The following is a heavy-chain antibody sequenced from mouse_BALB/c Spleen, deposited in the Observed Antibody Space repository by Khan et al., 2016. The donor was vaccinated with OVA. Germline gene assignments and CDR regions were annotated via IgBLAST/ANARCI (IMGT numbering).Heavy chain of an antibody. Sequence: QVQLQQSGAELARPGASVKLSCKTSGYTFTDFYINWVKQRTGQGLEWIGDIYPGSANTYYNEKFKGKATLTVEQSSSTAYMQLSSLTSEDSAVYCCARSGSGSFGFWGQGTLVTVSA. D-gene: IGHD2-2*01. V-gene: IGHV1-76*01. CDR1: GYTFTDFY. CDR2: IYPGSANT. J-gene: IGHJ3*01. CDR3: ARSGSGSFGF.